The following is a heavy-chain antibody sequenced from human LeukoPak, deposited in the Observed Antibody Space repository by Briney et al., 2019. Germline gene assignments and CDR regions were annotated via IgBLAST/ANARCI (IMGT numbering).Heavy chain of an antibody. CDR2: ISYDGSNK. CDR3: ARDRPNYYDSSGYFDY. J-gene: IGHJ4*02. Sequence: PGGSLRLSCAASGFTFSSYAMHWVRQAPGKGLEWVAVISYDGSNKYYADSVKGRFTISGDNSKNTLYLQMNSLRAEDTAVYYCARDRPNYYDSSGYFDYWGQGTLVTVSS. V-gene: IGHV3-30-3*01. D-gene: IGHD3-22*01. CDR1: GFTFSSYA.